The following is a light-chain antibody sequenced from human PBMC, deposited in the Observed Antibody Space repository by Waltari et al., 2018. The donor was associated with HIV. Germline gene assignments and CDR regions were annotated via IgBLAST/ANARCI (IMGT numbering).Light chain of an antibody. Sequence: QAVVTQEPSLTVSPGGTVTLTCGSSPGAVTSGHSPYWFQQRPGQAPRTLIHDTSNKHSWTPARFSGSRLGGKAALTLSGAQPEDEAEYYCLLSYGGPRVFGGGTKLTVL. J-gene: IGLJ2*01. CDR2: DTS. V-gene: IGLV7-46*01. CDR3: LLSYGGPRV. CDR1: PGAVTSGHS.